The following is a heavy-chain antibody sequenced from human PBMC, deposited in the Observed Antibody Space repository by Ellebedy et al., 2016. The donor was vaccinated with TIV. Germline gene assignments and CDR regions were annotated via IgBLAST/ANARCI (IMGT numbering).Heavy chain of an antibody. Sequence: GESLKISCAASGFTFSSYSMNWVRQAPGKGLEWVSYIDTSSSTIYYADSVKGRFTISRDNAKNSLHLQMNSLRDEDTAVYYCARGRGTMFGVVTHYWYFDLWGRGTLVTVSS. D-gene: IGHD3-3*01. J-gene: IGHJ2*01. CDR1: GFTFSSYS. CDR2: IDTSSSTI. CDR3: ARGRGTMFGVVTHYWYFDL. V-gene: IGHV3-48*02.